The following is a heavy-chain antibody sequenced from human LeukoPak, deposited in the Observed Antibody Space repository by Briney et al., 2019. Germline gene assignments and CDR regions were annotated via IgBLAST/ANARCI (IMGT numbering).Heavy chain of an antibody. CDR3: ARGGSTVDNWFDP. D-gene: IGHD4-17*01. J-gene: IGHJ5*02. CDR2: IYYSGST. V-gene: IGHV4-59*01. CDR1: GGSISSYY. Sequence: SETLSLTCIVSGGSISSYYWSWIRQPPGKGLEWIGYIYYSGSTNYNPSLKSRVTISVDTSKNQFSLKLSSVTAADTDVYYCARGGSTVDNWFDPWGQGTLVTVSS.